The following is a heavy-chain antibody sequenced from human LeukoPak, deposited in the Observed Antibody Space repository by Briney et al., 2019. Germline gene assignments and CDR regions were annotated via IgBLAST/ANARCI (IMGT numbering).Heavy chain of an antibody. Sequence: GGSLRLSCAASGFTFSRYNMNWVRQAPGKGLEWVSSISTSSSYIYYADSLKGRFTISRHNAKNSLYLHMNSLRAEDTAVYYCARRAAALDAFDIWGQGTMVTVSS. CDR2: ISTSSSYI. D-gene: IGHD6-13*01. J-gene: IGHJ3*02. V-gene: IGHV3-21*01. CDR3: ARRAAALDAFDI. CDR1: GFTFSRYN.